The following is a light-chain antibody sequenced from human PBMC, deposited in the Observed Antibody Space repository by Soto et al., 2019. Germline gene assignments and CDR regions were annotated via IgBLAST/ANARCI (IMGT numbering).Light chain of an antibody. V-gene: IGLV2-11*01. Sequence: QSALTQPRSVSGSPGQSVTISCTGTSSDVGTYNSVSWYQQRPGKAPKLMIYDVNKRPSGVPDRFSGSMSGNTASLTISGLQADDEADYYCQSYDSSLSGSKVFGGGTKLTVL. CDR1: SSDVGTYNS. J-gene: IGLJ3*02. CDR3: QSYDSSLSGSKV. CDR2: DVN.